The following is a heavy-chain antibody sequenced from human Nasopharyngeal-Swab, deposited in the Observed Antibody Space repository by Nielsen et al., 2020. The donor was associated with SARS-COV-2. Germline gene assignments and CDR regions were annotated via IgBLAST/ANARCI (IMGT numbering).Heavy chain of an antibody. V-gene: IGHV1-46*01. J-gene: IGHJ6*02. Sequence: ASVKVSCKASGYTFTSYYMHWVRQAPGQGLEWMGIINPSGGSTSYAQKFQGRVTMTRDTSTSTAYMELRSLRSDDTAVYYCARDRLVRGVMTPYYCGTDVWGQGTTVTVSS. CDR1: GYTFTSYY. CDR2: INPSGGST. CDR3: ARDRLVRGVMTPYYCGTDV. D-gene: IGHD3-10*01.